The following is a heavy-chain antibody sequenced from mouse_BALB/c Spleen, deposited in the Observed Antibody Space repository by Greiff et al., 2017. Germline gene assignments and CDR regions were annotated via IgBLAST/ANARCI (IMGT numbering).Heavy chain of an antibody. CDR2: IYPGNSDT. CDR3: TRSGGNYVFYYAMDY. D-gene: IGHD2-1*01. J-gene: IGHJ4*01. CDR1: GYSFTSYW. Sequence: EVKLQESGTVLARPGASVKMSCKASGYSFTSYWMHWVKQRPGQGLEWIGAIYPGNSDTSYNQKFKGKAKLTAVTSASTAYMELSSLTNEDSAVYYCTRSGGNYVFYYAMDYWGQGTSVTVSS. V-gene: IGHV1-5*01.